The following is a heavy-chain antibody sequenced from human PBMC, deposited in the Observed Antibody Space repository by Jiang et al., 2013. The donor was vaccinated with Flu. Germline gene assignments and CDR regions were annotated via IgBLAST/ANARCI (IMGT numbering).Heavy chain of an antibody. CDR3: ARRASSIAARNAFDI. D-gene: IGHD6-6*01. Sequence: KPSETLSLTCTVSGGSISSSSYYWGWIRQPPGKGLEWIGSIYYSGSTYYNPSLKSRVTISVDTSKNQFSLKLSSVTAADTAVYYCARRASSIAARNAFDIWGQGTMVTVSS. CDR2: IYYSGST. J-gene: IGHJ3*02. CDR1: GGSISSSSYY. V-gene: IGHV4-39*01.